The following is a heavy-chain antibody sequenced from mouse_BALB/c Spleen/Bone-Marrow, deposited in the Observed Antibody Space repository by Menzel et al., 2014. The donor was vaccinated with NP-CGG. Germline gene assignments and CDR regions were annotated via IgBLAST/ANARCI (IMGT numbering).Heavy chain of an antibody. V-gene: IGHV1-54*01. Sequence: QVQLQQSGAELVRPGTPVKVSCKASGYAFTNYFMEWVKQRPGQGLEWIGVINPGSGGANYNEKFKGKAILTADKSSSTAYMQLSSLTSDDSAVYFCIRELVRGFGYWGQGTLVTVSA. CDR3: IRELVRGFGY. CDR1: GYAFTNYF. CDR2: INPGSGGA. J-gene: IGHJ3*01. D-gene: IGHD2-14*01.